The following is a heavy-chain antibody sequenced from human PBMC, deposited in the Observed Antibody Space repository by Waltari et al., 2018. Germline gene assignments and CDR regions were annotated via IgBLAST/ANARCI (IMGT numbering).Heavy chain of an antibody. Sequence: EVDLVESGGGLVQPGESLTLSCTASGFTFISYWMTWVRQAPGGGLEWVANMNPDGNERNYVDSVKGRFTISRDNAKNSLYLQMNSLRAEDTALYYCVRGQNADYWGQGALVTVSS. CDR1: GFTFISYW. CDR2: MNPDGNER. CDR3: VRGQNADY. J-gene: IGHJ4*02. V-gene: IGHV3-7*01.